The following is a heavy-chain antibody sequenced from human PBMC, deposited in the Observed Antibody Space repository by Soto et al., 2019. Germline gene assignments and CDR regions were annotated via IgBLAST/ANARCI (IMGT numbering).Heavy chain of an antibody. CDR2: IWYDETNK. J-gene: IGHJ4*02. CDR3: ARSDIIGWNVPADY. CDR1: GFTFSSYG. V-gene: IGHV3-33*01. Sequence: PGGSLRLSCAASGFTFSSYGMHWVRQAPGKGLEWVAVIWYDETNKYYADSVKGRFTISRDNSKDTLYLQMNSLRAEDTAVYYCARSDIIGWNVPADYWGQGALVTVSS. D-gene: IGHD6-19*01.